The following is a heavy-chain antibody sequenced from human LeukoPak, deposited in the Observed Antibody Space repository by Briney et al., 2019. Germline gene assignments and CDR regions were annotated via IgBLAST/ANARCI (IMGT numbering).Heavy chain of an antibody. CDR3: AKIGGSGRYYYYYMDV. CDR1: GVSISTSDFY. V-gene: IGHV4-30-4*08. Sequence: SETLSLTCTVSGVSISTSDFYWGWIRQTPGTGLEWIGYIYYSGSTYYNPSLKSRVTISVDTSKNQFSLKLSSVTAADTAVYYCAKIGGSGRYYYYYMDVWGKGTTVTVSS. D-gene: IGHD2-15*01. J-gene: IGHJ6*03. CDR2: IYYSGST.